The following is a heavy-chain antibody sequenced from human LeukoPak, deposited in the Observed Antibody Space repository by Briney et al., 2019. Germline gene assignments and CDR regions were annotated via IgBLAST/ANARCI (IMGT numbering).Heavy chain of an antibody. V-gene: IGHV4-39*01. D-gene: IGHD6-13*01. CDR1: GGSISSRSYY. CDR2: IYYSGST. Sequence: SETLSLTCTVSGGSISSRSYYWGWIRQPPGKGLEWIGIIYYSGSTYSNPSLRSRVTISVDTSKNQFSLKLSSVTAADTAVYYCARVGAAAGTLYYYYYMDVWGKGTTVTVSS. J-gene: IGHJ6*03. CDR3: ARVGAAAGTLYYYYYMDV.